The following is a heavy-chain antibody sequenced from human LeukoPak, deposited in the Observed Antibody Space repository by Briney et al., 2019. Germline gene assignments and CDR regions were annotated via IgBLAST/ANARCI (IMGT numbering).Heavy chain of an antibody. D-gene: IGHD5/OR15-5a*01. J-gene: IGHJ5*01. CDR1: GYSFTSYW. Sequence: HGESLKIPCKGSGYSFTSYWGGWVRQLPGKGLEGMGVIFPGDSDTRYSPSLQGQVTISVEKSISTAFLQWSSRKASDTAMYSCARRAICSTIRVVAAAIPWFDSWGPGTLGTVSS. CDR3: ARRAICSTIRVVAAAIPWFDS. CDR2: IFPGDSDT. V-gene: IGHV5-51*01.